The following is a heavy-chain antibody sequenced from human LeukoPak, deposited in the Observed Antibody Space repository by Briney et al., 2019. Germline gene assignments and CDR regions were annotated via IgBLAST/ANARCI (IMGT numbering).Heavy chain of an antibody. CDR1: GGSISSYY. V-gene: IGHV4-4*07. J-gene: IGHJ3*02. CDR3: ARDRIGPFYAFDI. CDR2: MYTSGST. Sequence: SETLSLTCTVSGGSISSYYWSWIRQPAGQGLEWIGRMYTSGSTNQNPSLKSRVTISVDKSKNQFSLKLSSVTAADTAVYYCARDRIGPFYAFDIWGQGTMVTVSS. D-gene: IGHD2/OR15-2a*01.